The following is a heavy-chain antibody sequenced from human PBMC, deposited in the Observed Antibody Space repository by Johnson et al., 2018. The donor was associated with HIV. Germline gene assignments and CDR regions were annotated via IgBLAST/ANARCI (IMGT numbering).Heavy chain of an antibody. Sequence: QVQLVESGGGVDQPGGSLRLSCAASGFTFSDYYMSWIRQAPGKGLEWVSYISSSGSTIYYADSVKGRFTISRDNAKNSLYLQMNSLRAEDTAVYYCAIPDSSAWDSSGYNAFDIWGQGTMVTVSS. V-gene: IGHV3-11*04. CDR2: ISSSGSTI. CDR3: AIPDSSAWDSSGYNAFDI. D-gene: IGHD3-22*01. CDR1: GFTFSDYY. J-gene: IGHJ3*02.